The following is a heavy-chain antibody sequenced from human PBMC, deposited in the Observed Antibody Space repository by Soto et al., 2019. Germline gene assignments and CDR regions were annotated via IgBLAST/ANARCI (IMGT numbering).Heavy chain of an antibody. CDR1: GFTFSDHG. CDR3: AKDAGGASSWPYYFDY. Sequence: GGSLRLSCAASGFTFSDHGMHWVRQAPGKGLEWVSLISYDGSKKWYADSVKGRFTISRDSPKNTLYVQMDSLSTEDTAVYYCAKDAGGASSWPYYFDYWGQGTLVTVSS. CDR2: ISYDGSKK. D-gene: IGHD6-13*01. V-gene: IGHV3-30*18. J-gene: IGHJ4*02.